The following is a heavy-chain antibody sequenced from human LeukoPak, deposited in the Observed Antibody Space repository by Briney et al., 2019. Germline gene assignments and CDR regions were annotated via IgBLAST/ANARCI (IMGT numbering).Heavy chain of an antibody. CDR3: ARTIVGVRGNWFDP. V-gene: IGHV7-4-1*01. CDR1: GYTFTSYG. D-gene: IGHD3-10*01. CDR2: INTNTGNP. J-gene: IGHJ5*02. Sequence: GTSVKVSCKASGYTFTSYGISWVRQAPGQGLEWMGWINTNTGNPTYAQGFTGRFVFSFDTSVSTAYLQISSLKAEDTAVYYCARTIVGVRGNWFDPWGQGTLVTVSS.